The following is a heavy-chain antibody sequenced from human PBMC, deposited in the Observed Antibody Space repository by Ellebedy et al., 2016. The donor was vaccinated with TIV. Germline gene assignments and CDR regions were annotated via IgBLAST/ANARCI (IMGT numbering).Heavy chain of an antibody. CDR1: GYTFTSYY. Sequence: AASVKVSCKASGYTFTSYYMHWARHAPGHGLECMGIINPSGGHTTYSQKFQGRVTMTRDTSTSTVYMELSSLTSEDTAVYYCARGGVQQWLHPFDHWGQGTLVTVSS. CDR3: ARGGVQQWLHPFDH. V-gene: IGHV1-46*01. D-gene: IGHD5-18*01. CDR2: INPSGGHT. J-gene: IGHJ4*02.